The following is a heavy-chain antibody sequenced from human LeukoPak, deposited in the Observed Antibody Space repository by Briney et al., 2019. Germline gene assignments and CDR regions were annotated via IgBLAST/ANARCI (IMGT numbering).Heavy chain of an antibody. J-gene: IGHJ5*02. Sequence: ASVKVSCKASGYTFNNYYMYWVRQAPGQGLEWMGMINPSGGGTSYAQKFQGRVTMTRDTSTRTVYMEVSSLKPEDTAVYYCARVEGGPPNWFDPWGQGTLVTVSS. CDR1: GYTFNNYY. CDR3: ARVEGGPPNWFDP. D-gene: IGHD2-15*01. CDR2: INPSGGGT. V-gene: IGHV1-46*02.